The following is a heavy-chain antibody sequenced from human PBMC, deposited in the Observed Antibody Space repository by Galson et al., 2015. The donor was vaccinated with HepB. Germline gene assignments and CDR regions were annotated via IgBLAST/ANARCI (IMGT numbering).Heavy chain of an antibody. CDR3: AREGDTMIRGGLGDY. D-gene: IGHD3-10*01. CDR2: ITPNSGDA. CDR1: GYPFTGYY. Sequence: SVKVSCKASGYPFTGYYIHWVRQAPGQGLEWMGWITPNSGDANYAQNFQGRVTMTRDTSISTVYMELSRLTSDDTAVYYCAREGDTMIRGGLGDYWGQGTLVTVSS. J-gene: IGHJ4*02. V-gene: IGHV1-2*02.